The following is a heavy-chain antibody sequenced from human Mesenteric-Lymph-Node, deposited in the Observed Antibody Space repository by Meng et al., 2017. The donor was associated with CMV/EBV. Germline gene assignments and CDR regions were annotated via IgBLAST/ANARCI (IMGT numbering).Heavy chain of an antibody. Sequence: FNNYTMSWVRQARKQRVGWMGGIITVDGETKYAEDFRDRVTITANKSTSTAYMELSSLRSEDTALYYCATPIKYYAAWGGYPPFDFWGQGTLVTVSS. CDR1: FNNYT. J-gene: IGHJ4*02. CDR2: IITVDGET. D-gene: IGHD3-3*01. CDR3: ATPIKYYAAWGGYPPFDF. V-gene: IGHV1-69*02.